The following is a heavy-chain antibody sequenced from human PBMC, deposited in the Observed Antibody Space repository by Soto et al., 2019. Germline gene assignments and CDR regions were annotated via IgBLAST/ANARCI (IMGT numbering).Heavy chain of an antibody. CDR1: GYTFTSYD. CDR3: ARAEGYYDFWSGYSAARFDP. V-gene: IGHV1-8*01. D-gene: IGHD3-3*01. CDR2: MNPNSGNT. Sequence: ASVKVSCKASGYTFTSYDINWVRQATGRGLEWMGWMNPNSGNTGYAQKFQGRVTMTRNTSISTAYMELSSLRSEDTAVYYCARAEGYYDFWSGYSAARFDPWGQGTLVTVSS. J-gene: IGHJ5*02.